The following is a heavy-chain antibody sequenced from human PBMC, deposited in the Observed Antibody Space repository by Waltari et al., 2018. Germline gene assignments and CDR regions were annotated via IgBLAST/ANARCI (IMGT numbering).Heavy chain of an antibody. CDR3: ARRSTYYDFWSGYYTAFDI. V-gene: IGHV1-8*01. CDR1: GYTFTSYD. CDR2: MNPKSGNT. Sequence: QVQLVQSGAEVKKPGASVKVSCKASGYTFTSYDINWVRQATGQGLEWMGWMNPKSGNTGYAQKFQGRVTMTRNTSISTAYMELSSLRSEDTAVYYCARRSTYYDFWSGYYTAFDIWGQGTMVTVSS. D-gene: IGHD3-3*01. J-gene: IGHJ3*02.